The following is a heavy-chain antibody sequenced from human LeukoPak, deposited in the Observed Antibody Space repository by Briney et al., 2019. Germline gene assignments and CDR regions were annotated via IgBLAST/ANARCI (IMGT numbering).Heavy chain of an antibody. CDR1: GFTFSSYW. Sequence: GGSLRLSCAASGFTFSSYWMHWVRQAPGKGLVWVSRINSDGSSTSYADSVKGRFTISRDNAKNSLFLQMNSLRAEDTAVYYCAREHIAAAGTYDYWGQGTLVTVSS. D-gene: IGHD6-13*01. CDR3: AREHIAAAGTYDY. CDR2: INSDGSST. J-gene: IGHJ4*02. V-gene: IGHV3-74*01.